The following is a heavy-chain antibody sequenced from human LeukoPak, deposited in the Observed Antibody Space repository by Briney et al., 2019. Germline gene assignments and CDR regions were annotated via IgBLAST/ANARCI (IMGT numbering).Heavy chain of an antibody. D-gene: IGHD1-7*01. Sequence: ASVKVSCKASGYTFTSYDINWVRQAPGQGLEWMGWVNPNSGNTAYSQRYQGRVTMSRNPSISTAYMELSSLTSEDTAIYYCARVDNWDYNFFGYWAQGTLVTVSS. V-gene: IGHV1-8*01. CDR1: GYTFTSYD. CDR2: VNPNSGNT. J-gene: IGHJ4*02. CDR3: ARVDNWDYNFFGY.